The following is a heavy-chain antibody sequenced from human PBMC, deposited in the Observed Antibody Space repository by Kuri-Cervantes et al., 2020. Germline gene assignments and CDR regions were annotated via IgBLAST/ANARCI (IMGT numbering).Heavy chain of an antibody. CDR3: ARVQQSGWAFYYYMDA. D-gene: IGHD6-19*01. V-gene: IGHV1-69*06. CDR2: IIPLFHTA. Sequence: SVKVSCKASGGTFSSYTISWVRQAPGQGLEWMGGIIPLFHTANYAQNSQGRVTITADRSTNTAYMELRTLTSEDTAVYYCARVQQSGWAFYYYMDAWGKGTTVTVSS. CDR1: GGTFSSYT. J-gene: IGHJ6*03.